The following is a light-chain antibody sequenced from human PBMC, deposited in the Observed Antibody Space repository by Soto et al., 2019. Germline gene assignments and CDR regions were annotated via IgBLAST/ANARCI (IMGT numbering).Light chain of an antibody. CDR3: SSYTTSSTLV. V-gene: IGLV2-14*01. CDR2: EVS. J-gene: IGLJ3*02. CDR1: SSDIGAYNY. Sequence: QSALTQPASVSGSPGQSITISCTGTSSDIGAYNYVTWYQQHPVKAPKLIIYEVSNRPSGVSNRFSASKSGNTASLTISGLQAEDEADYYCSSYTTSSTLVFGGGTKVTVL.